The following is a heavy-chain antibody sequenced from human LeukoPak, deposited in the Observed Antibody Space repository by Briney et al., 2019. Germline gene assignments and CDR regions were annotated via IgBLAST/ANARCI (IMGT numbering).Heavy chain of an antibody. V-gene: IGHV1-8*01. CDR2: MSPNSGNT. J-gene: IGHJ6*03. CDR1: GYTFTSFD. D-gene: IGHD5-18*01. Sequence: ASVKVSCKASGYTFTSFDIFWVRQATGQGLEWMGWMSPNSGNTCSAQKFQGRVTFTRDTSISTSFMELSSLRSGDTAIYYCARGRPDTSVPRTYYMDVWGKGTTVTISS. CDR3: ARGRPDTSVPRTYYMDV.